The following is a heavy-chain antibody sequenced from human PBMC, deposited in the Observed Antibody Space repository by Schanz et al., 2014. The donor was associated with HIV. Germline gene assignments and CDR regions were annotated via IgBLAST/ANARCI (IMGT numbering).Heavy chain of an antibody. Sequence: QVQLVESGGGLVKPGGSLRLSCAASGFTLSDYYVSWIRHVPGKGLESISSINYSGSSKSYADSVKGRFAISRDNSKNTNTLYLQMNSLRVDDTAVYYCARRGCSDNSCHNTFDLWGQGTVVTVSS. V-gene: IGHV3-11*04. CDR2: INYSGSSK. CDR3: ARRGCSDNSCHNTFDL. CDR1: GFTLSDYY. D-gene: IGHD3-22*01. J-gene: IGHJ3*01.